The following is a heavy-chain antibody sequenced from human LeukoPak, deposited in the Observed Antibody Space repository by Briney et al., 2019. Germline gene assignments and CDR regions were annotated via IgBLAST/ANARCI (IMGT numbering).Heavy chain of an antibody. CDR2: IDPSDSYT. CDR3: ARGALTISSTLYYFDY. Sequence: GESLRISCKGSGYSFTSYWISWVRQMPGTGLEWMGRIDPSDSYTNYSPSFQGHVTISADKSISTAYLQWSSLKASDTAMYYCARGALTISSTLYYFDYWGQGTLVTVSS. V-gene: IGHV5-10-1*01. J-gene: IGHJ4*02. D-gene: IGHD3-9*01. CDR1: GYSFTSYW.